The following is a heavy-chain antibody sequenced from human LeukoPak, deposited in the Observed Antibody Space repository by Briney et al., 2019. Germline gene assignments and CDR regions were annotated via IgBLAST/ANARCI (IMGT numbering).Heavy chain of an antibody. Sequence: GASVKVSCKASGGTFSSYAISWVRQAPGQGLEWMGGIIPIFGTANYAQKFQGRVTITTDESTSTAYMELSSLRSEDTAVYYCASSLSYPLGDYFDYWGQGTLVTVSS. J-gene: IGHJ4*02. CDR2: IIPIFGTA. CDR1: GGTFSSYA. D-gene: IGHD3-16*01. V-gene: IGHV1-69*05. CDR3: ASSLSYPLGDYFDY.